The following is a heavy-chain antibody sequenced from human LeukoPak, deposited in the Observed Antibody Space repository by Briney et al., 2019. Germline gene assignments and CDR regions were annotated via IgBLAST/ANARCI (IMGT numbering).Heavy chain of an antibody. CDR1: GGSISSGDYY. J-gene: IGHJ4*02. Sequence: SETLSLTCTVSGGSISSGDYYWSWIRQPPGKGLEWIGYIYYSGSTYYNPSLKSRVTISVDTSKNQFSLKLSSVTAADTAVYYCARFRSYGYYFDYWGQGTLDTVSS. CDR2: IYYSGST. V-gene: IGHV4-30-4*01. D-gene: IGHD5-18*01. CDR3: ARFRSYGYYFDY.